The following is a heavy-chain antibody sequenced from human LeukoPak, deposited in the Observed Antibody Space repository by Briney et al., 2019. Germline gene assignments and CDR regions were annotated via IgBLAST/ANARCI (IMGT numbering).Heavy chain of an antibody. V-gene: IGHV3-30*14. CDR3: ARFYGGLDY. Sequence: LXXXXSGFTFXXXXMHXXXQXXXXGLEWVAVISYDGSNKYYADSVKGRFTISRDNSKNTLYLQMNSLRAEDTAVYYCARFYGGLDYWGQGTLVTVSS. D-gene: IGHD4-23*01. J-gene: IGHJ4*02. CDR1: GFTFXXXX. CDR2: ISYDGSNK.